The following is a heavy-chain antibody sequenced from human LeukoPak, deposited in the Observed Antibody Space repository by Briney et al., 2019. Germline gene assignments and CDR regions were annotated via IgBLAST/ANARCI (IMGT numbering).Heavy chain of an antibody. CDR1: GGSFSGYY. CDR3: AREYGDPNYFDY. D-gene: IGHD4-17*01. J-gene: IGHJ4*02. CDR2: INHSGST. Sequence: SETLSPTCAVYGGSFSGYYWSWIRQPPGKGLEWIGEINHSGSTNYNPSLKSRVTISVDTSKNQSSLKLSSVTAADTAVYYCAREYGDPNYFDYWGQGTLVTVSS. V-gene: IGHV4-34*01.